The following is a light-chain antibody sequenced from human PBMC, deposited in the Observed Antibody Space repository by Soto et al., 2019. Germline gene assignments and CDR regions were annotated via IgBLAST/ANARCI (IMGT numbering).Light chain of an antibody. J-gene: IGLJ1*01. CDR3: QSYDSSLSGYV. CDR2: GNS. V-gene: IGLV1-40*01. Sequence: QSVLTQPPSVSGAPGQRVTISCTGSSSNIGAGYVVHWYQQLPGTAPKLLIYGNSNRPSGVPDRFSGSKSGTSASLAITGLQAEDAADYYCQSYDSSLSGYVFGTGTKLTVL. CDR1: SSNIGAGYV.